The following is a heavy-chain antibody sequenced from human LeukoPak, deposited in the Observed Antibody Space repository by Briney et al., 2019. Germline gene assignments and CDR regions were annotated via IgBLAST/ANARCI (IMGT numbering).Heavy chain of an antibody. V-gene: IGHV4-59*11. CDR1: GGPISSHY. CDR2: IYYSGTT. D-gene: IGHD6-6*01. Sequence: SETLSLTCTVSGGPISSHYWSWIRQPPGKGLEWIGYIYYSGTTSYNPSLKSRVTISVDTSKTRFSLKLSSVTAADTAVYYCERGVGSISSNFDCWGLGTLVTVSS. J-gene: IGHJ4*02. CDR3: ERGVGSISSNFDC.